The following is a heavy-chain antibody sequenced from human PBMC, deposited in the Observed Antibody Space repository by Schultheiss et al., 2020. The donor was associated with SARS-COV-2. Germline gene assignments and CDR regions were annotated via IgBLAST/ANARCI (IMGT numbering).Heavy chain of an antibody. V-gene: IGHV4-59*08. CDR2: IYYSGST. CDR1: GGSFSGYY. Sequence: SETLSLTCAVYGGSFSGYYWNWIRQPPGKGLEWIGYIYYSGSTNYNPSLKSRVTISVDTSKNQFSLKLSSVTAADTAVYYCASPLPYCSGGSCPAQLWGQGTLVTVSS. D-gene: IGHD2-15*01. CDR3: ASPLPYCSGGSCPAQL. J-gene: IGHJ4*02.